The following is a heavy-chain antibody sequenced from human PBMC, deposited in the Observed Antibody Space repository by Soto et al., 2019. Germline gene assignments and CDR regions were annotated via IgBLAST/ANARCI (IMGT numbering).Heavy chain of an antibody. V-gene: IGHV3-23*01. CDR3: ARYKPGVRYCGMDA. CDR1: GFTFSSYA. J-gene: IGHJ6*02. Sequence: EVQLLESGGGLVQPGGSLRLSCAASGFTFSSYAMKWVRQAPGKGLEWVSLIGESGTPTYYADSVKGRFAISRDNSRNTLFLEMYSLRAEDTAVYYCARYKPGVRYCGMDAWGQGTSVTVSS. D-gene: IGHD2-21*01. CDR2: IGESGTPT.